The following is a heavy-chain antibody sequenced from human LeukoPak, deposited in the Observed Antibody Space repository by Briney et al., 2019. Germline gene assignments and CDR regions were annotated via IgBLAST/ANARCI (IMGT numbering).Heavy chain of an antibody. CDR1: GGSISSYY. CDR3: ARGESHGLGWIDYFYYYMDV. V-gene: IGHV4-59*01. CDR2: IFYSGST. J-gene: IGHJ6*03. Sequence: PSETLSLTCSVSGGSISSYYWNWIRQPPGKGLEWIGYIFYSGSTNYNPSLKSRVTLSVDTSKDQFSLKLSSVTAADTAVYYCARGESHGLGWIDYFYYYMDVWGKGTTVTVSS. D-gene: IGHD5-12*01.